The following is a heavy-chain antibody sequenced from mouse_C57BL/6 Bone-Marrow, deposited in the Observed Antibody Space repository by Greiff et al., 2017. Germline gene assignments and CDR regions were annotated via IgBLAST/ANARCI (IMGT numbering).Heavy chain of an antibody. J-gene: IGHJ1*03. Sequence: VQLQQPGAELVKPGASVPLSCKASGYTFTSYWMHWVKQRPGQGLEWIGMIHPNSGSTNYNEKFKSKATLTVDTASSTAYMQIISLTSEDSAVYYWAREYYYGSRDWYFDVWGTGTTVTVSS. CDR2: IHPNSGST. D-gene: IGHD1-1*01. V-gene: IGHV1-64*01. CDR1: GYTFTSYW. CDR3: AREYYYGSRDWYFDV.